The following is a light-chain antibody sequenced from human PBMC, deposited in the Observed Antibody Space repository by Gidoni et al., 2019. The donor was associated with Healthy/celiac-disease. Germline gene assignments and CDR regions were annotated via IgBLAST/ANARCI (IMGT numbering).Light chain of an antibody. CDR3: QQRSNWRLT. J-gene: IGKJ4*01. CDR2: DAS. V-gene: IGKV3D-11*01. CDR1: QGVSSY. Sequence: EIVLTQSPATLSLSPGETATLSCRASQGVSSYLAWYQQKPGQAPRLLIYDASNRATGIPARFSGSGPGTDFTLTISSLEPEDFAVYYCQQRSNWRLTFGGGTKVEIK.